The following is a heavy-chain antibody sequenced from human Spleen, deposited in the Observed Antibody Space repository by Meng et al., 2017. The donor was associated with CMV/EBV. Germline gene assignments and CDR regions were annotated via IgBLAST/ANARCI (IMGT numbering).Heavy chain of an antibody. CDR2: MNPNSGNT. Sequence: KVSFKASVYTFTNYDINWVRQATGQGLEWMGWMNPNSGNTGYAQKFQGRVTITRNTSISTAYMELSSLRSEDTAVYYCARGSRLMDVWGQGTTVTVSS. V-gene: IGHV1-8*03. J-gene: IGHJ6*02. CDR3: ARGSRLMDV. CDR1: VYTFTNYD.